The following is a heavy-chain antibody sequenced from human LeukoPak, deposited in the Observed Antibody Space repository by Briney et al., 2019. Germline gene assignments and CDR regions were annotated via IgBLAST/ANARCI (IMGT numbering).Heavy chain of an antibody. D-gene: IGHD3-10*01. CDR2: INHSGST. CDR1: GGSISSSSYY. Sequence: SETLSLTCTVSGGSISSSSYYWSWIRQPPGKGLEWIGEINHSGSTNYSPSLKIRVTISLDTSKNHLSLNLNSVTAADTAVYYCARAHLQYGSLGGSRSGLWFWGQGSLVTVSS. J-gene: IGHJ4*02. CDR3: ARAHLQYGSLGGSRSGLWF. V-gene: IGHV4-39*02.